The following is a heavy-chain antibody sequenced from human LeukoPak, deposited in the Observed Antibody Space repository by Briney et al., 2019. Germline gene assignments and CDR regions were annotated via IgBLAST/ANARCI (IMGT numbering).Heavy chain of an antibody. CDR2: ITWDSTDS. J-gene: IGHJ3*02. Sequence: GGSLRLSCTASGFKFADAPMHWVRQPPGKGLEWIALITWDSTDSYYADSVKGRFTISRDDGGNTLYLQMNSLRSDDTALYYCAKDVSFRRGHNFDASDIWGLGTMVTVSS. V-gene: IGHV3-43*01. D-gene: IGHD5-24*01. CDR1: GFKFADAP. CDR3: AKDVSFRRGHNFDASDI.